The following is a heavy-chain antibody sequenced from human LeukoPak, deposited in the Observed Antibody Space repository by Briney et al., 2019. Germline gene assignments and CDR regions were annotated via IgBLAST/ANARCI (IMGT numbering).Heavy chain of an antibody. V-gene: IGHV4-34*01. D-gene: IGHD3-22*01. CDR1: GGSFSGYY. CDR3: ASSFGDSSGYYSDY. CDR2: INHSGST. Sequence: SETLSLTCAVYGGSFSGYYWSRIRQPPGKGLEWIGEINHSGSTNYNPSLKSRVTISVDTSKNQFSLKLSSVTAADTAVYYCASSFGDSSGYYSDYWGQGTLVTVSS. J-gene: IGHJ4*02.